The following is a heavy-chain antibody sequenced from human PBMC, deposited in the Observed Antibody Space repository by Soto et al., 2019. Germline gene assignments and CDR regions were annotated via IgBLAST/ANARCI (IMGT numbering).Heavy chain of an antibody. CDR3: ARDGLLWFGELFAELGAFDI. CDR1: GFTFSSYW. J-gene: IGHJ3*02. Sequence: EVQLVESGGGLVQPGGSLRLSCAASGFTFSSYWMSWVRQAPGKGLEWVANIKQDGSEKYYVDSVKGRFTISRDNAKNSLYLQMNSLRAEDTAVYYCARDGLLWFGELFAELGAFDIWGQGTMVTVSS. V-gene: IGHV3-7*01. D-gene: IGHD3-10*01. CDR2: IKQDGSEK.